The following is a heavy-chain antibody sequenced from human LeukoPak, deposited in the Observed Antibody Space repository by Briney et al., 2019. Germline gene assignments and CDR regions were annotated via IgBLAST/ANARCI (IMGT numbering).Heavy chain of an antibody. CDR2: ISGSGGST. J-gene: IGHJ3*02. V-gene: IGHV3-23*01. CDR1: GFTFSSYA. Sequence: GGSLRLSCAASGFTFSSYAMNWVRQAPGKGLEWVSAISGSGGSTYYADSVKGRFTISRDNSKNTLYLQMNSLRAEDTAVYYCTKDYYDSSGYVGDAFDIWGQGTMVTVSS. D-gene: IGHD3-22*01. CDR3: TKDYYDSSGYVGDAFDI.